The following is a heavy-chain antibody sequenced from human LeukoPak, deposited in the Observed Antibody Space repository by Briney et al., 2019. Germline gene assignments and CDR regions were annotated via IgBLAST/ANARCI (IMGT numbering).Heavy chain of an antibody. CDR3: AKDSTVSGSYYGMDI. V-gene: IGHV3-23*01. D-gene: IGHD3-3*01. Sequence: GGSLRLSCAASGFAFNNYVMTWVRQAPGEGLEWVSSISGSGVTTYYTDSVKGRFTTSRDNSKSTLYLQMNSMRAEDTAVYYCAKDSTVSGSYYGMDIWGQGTTVTVSS. CDR1: GFAFNNYV. CDR2: ISGSGVTT. J-gene: IGHJ6*02.